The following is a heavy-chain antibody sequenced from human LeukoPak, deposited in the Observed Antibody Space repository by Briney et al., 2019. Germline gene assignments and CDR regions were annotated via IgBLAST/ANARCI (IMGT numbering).Heavy chain of an antibody. V-gene: IGHV3-30*18. J-gene: IGHJ4*02. Sequence: GGSLRLSCAASGFTFSSYGMHWVRQAPGKGLEWVAVISYDGSNKYYADSVKGRFTISRDNSKNTLYLQMNSLRAEDTAVYYCAKGEGSFNPVDYWGQGTLVTVSS. D-gene: IGHD1-26*01. CDR1: GFTFSSYG. CDR2: ISYDGSNK. CDR3: AKGEGSFNPVDY.